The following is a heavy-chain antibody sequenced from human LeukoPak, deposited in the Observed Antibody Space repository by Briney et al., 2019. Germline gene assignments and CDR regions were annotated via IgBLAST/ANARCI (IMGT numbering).Heavy chain of an antibody. CDR2: IYYSGST. D-gene: IGHD1-26*01. V-gene: IGHV4-39*07. CDR3: AKWELLNFNFDY. CDR1: GGSISSSSYY. Sequence: SETLSLTCTVSGGSISSSSYYWGWIRQPPGKGLEWLGSIYYSGSTYYNPSLKSRVTISVDTSKNQFSLKLSSVTAADTAVYYCAKWELLNFNFDYWGQGTLVTVSS. J-gene: IGHJ4*02.